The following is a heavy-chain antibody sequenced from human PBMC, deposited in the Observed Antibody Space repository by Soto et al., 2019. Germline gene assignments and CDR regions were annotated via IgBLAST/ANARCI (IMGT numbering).Heavy chain of an antibody. D-gene: IGHD3-22*01. Sequence: SETLSLTCTVSGGSISSSSYYWDWIRQPPGKGLEWIGSIYYSGSTYYNPSLKSRVTISVDTSKNQFSLKLSSVTAADTAVYYCARPYYYDSSGYRIDWYFDLWGRGTLVTVSS. CDR1: GGSISSSSYY. CDR2: IYYSGST. J-gene: IGHJ2*01. V-gene: IGHV4-39*01. CDR3: ARPYYYDSSGYRIDWYFDL.